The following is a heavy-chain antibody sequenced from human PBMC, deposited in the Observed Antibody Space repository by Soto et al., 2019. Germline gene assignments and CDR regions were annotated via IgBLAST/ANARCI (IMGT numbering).Heavy chain of an antibody. V-gene: IGHV3-74*01. CDR2: INSDGSST. CDR3: ATPYYYDDAFDI. CDR1: GFTFSSYW. D-gene: IGHD3-3*01. J-gene: IGHJ3*02. Sequence: GGSLRLSCAASGFTFSSYWMHWVRQAPGKVLVWVSRINSDGSSTSYADSVKGRFTISRDNAKNTLYLQMNSLRAEDTAVYYCATPYYYDDAFDIWGQGTMVTVSS.